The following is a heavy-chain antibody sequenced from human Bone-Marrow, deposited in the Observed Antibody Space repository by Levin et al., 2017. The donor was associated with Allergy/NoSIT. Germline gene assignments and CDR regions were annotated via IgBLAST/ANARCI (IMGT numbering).Heavy chain of an antibody. CDR3: ARDPEVDDSRDLGGSSLYYFDY. D-gene: IGHD3-16*01. CDR1: GFTFSSYA. CDR2: ISYDGSNK. J-gene: IGHJ4*02. V-gene: IGHV3-30-3*01. Sequence: GGSLRLSCAASGFTFSSYAMHWVRQAPGKGLEWVAVISYDGSNKYYADSVKGRFTISRDNSKNTLYLQMNSLRAEDTAVYYCARDPEVDDSRDLGGSSLYYFDYWGQGTLVTVSS.